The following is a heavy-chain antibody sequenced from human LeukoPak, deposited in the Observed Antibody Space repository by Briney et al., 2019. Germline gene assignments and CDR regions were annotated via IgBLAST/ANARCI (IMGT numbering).Heavy chain of an antibody. D-gene: IGHD6-19*01. CDR3: ARVGSGWYSDY. CDR1: GFTVSSNY. V-gene: IGHV3-53*01. Sequence: GGFLRLSCAASGFTVSSNYMSWVRQAPGKGLEWVSVIYSGGSTYYADSVKGRFTISRDNSKNTLYLQMNSLRAEDTAVYYCARVGSGWYSDYWGQGTLVTVSS. CDR2: IYSGGST. J-gene: IGHJ4*02.